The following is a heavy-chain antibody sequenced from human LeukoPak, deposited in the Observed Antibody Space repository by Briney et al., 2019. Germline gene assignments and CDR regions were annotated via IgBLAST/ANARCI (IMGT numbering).Heavy chain of an antibody. V-gene: IGHV5-51*01. CDR1: GYSFTSYW. D-gene: IGHD7-27*01. CDR2: VYPSDSDT. J-gene: IGHJ1*01. CDR3: ARPGDMHHAGHFQH. Sequence: GDSLKISCATSGYSFTSYWIAWVRQLPGQGLEWMGIVYPSDSDTRYSPSFQGQVTISVDKSSRTVYLQWSSLQASDTAIYYCARPGDMHHAGHFQHWGQGTLVTVSS.